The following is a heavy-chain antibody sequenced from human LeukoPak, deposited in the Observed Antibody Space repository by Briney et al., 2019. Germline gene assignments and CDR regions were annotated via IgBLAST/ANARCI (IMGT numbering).Heavy chain of an antibody. CDR2: IYYSGST. D-gene: IGHD1-26*01. CDR3: ARLSSGRYDYFDY. J-gene: IGHJ4*02. Sequence: SETLSLTCTVSGGSISSSSYFWGWIRQPPGKGLEWIGSIYYSGSTYYNPSLKSRVTISVDTSKNQFSLKLSSVTAADTAVYYCARLSSGRYDYFDYWGQGTLVTASS. V-gene: IGHV4-39*01. CDR1: GGSISSSSYF.